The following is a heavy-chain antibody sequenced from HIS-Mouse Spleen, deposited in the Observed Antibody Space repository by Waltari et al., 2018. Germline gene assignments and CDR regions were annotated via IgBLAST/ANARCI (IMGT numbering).Heavy chain of an antibody. Sequence: QVQLVESGGGVVQPGRSLRVHCAASGFTLSSYAMHWVRQAPGKGLEWVAVISYDGSNKYYADSVKGRFTISRDNSKNTLYLQMNSLRAEDTAVYYCARDHSGWYFDYWGQGTLVTVSS. D-gene: IGHD6-19*01. J-gene: IGHJ4*02. V-gene: IGHV3-30-3*01. CDR1: GFTLSSYA. CDR3: ARDHSGWYFDY. CDR2: ISYDGSNK.